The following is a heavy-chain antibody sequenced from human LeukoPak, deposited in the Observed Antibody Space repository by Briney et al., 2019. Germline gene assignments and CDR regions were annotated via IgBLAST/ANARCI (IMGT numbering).Heavy chain of an antibody. CDR2: IKQDGSEK. CDR1: GFSFNNYR. J-gene: IGHJ4*02. V-gene: IGHV3-7*03. Sequence: GGSLRLSCVASGFSFNNYRMTWVRQAPGKGLEWVANIKQDGSEKQYVDSVKGRFAISRDNAKKSLYLQINTLRAEDTAVYHCVRGPHIAATSYWGQGTLVTVSS. D-gene: IGHD6-25*01. CDR3: VRGPHIAATSY.